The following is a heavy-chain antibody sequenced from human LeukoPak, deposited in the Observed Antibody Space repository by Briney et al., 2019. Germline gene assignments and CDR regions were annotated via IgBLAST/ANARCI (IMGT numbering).Heavy chain of an antibody. CDR1: GFTFSSYE. CDR2: ISSSGSTI. V-gene: IGHV3-48*03. CDR3: ARVRAALDTD. Sequence: GGSLRLSCAASGFTFSSYEMNWVCQAPGKGLEWVSYISSSGSTIYYADSVKGRFTISRDNAKNSLYLQMNSLRAEDTAVYYCARVRAALDTDWGQGTLVTVSS. J-gene: IGHJ4*02. D-gene: IGHD5-18*01.